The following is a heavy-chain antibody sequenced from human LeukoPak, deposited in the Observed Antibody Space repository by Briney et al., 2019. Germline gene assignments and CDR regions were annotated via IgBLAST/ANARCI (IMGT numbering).Heavy chain of an antibody. V-gene: IGHV3-48*01. Sequence: QAGGSLRLSCAASGFIFSSYSMIWVRQAPGKGLEWVSYISSSFNTIYYADFVKGRFTISRDNAKNSLYLQMNSLRAEDTAVYYCARDRHRYNYDSSGYPPYWGQGTQVTVSS. CDR1: GFIFSSYS. J-gene: IGHJ4*02. D-gene: IGHD3-22*01. CDR2: ISSSFNTI. CDR3: ARDRHRYNYDSSGYPPY.